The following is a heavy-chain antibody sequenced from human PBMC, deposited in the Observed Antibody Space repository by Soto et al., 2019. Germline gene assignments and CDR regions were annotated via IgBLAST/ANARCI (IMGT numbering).Heavy chain of an antibody. J-gene: IGHJ4*02. Sequence: QITLNESGPTLVKPMETLTLTCNFSGFSLDSTAVGVGWLRQPPGKALECLALIYWDGDKRYNPSLTNRVIITKDTSKNQVVLTMPDMAPADTGTYFCAHLIFGGTFVRGVTFDYWGQGVLVTVSS. V-gene: IGHV2-5*02. CDR2: IYWDGDK. CDR1: GFSLDSTAVG. CDR3: AHLIFGGTFVRGVTFDY. D-gene: IGHD3-10*01.